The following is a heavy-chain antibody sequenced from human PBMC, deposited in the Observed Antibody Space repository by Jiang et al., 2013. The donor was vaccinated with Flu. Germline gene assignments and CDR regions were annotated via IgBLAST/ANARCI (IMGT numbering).Heavy chain of an antibody. CDR2: IYYGGSNQ. CDR3: ARDGAVLVLGSYFDK. J-gene: IGHJ4*02. D-gene: IGHD2-8*01. CDR1: GFTFTTYG. Sequence: VQLVESGGGVVQPGGSLRLSCAASGFTFTTYGMHWVRQAPGKGLEWVAHIYYGGSNQFYADSVKGRFTISRDNSKNTVYLQMNSLRGEDTALYYCARDGAVLVLGSYFDKWGQGTLVTVSS. V-gene: IGHV3-33*01.